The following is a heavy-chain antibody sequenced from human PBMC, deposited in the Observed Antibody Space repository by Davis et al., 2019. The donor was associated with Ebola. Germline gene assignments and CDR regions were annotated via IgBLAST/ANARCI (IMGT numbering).Heavy chain of an antibody. J-gene: IGHJ6*02. CDR2: IHHSGST. CDR3: ARGPYSSGWYELRYGMDV. D-gene: IGHD6-19*01. CDR1: GGSFSGYY. V-gene: IGHV4-34*01. Sequence: SETLSLTCAVYGGSFSGYYWSWIRQPPGKGLEWIGEIHHSGSTNYNPSLKSRVTISVDTSKNQFSLKLSSVTAADTAVYYCARGPYSSGWYELRYGMDVWGQGTTVTVSS.